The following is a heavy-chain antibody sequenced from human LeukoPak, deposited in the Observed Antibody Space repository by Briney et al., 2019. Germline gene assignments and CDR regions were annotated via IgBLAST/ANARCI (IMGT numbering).Heavy chain of an antibody. V-gene: IGHV5-51*01. CDR1: GYTFTSYW. CDR2: IYPGDSDT. J-gene: IGHJ6*03. CDR3: ARRCGSGSYSPYYYYYYMDV. Sequence: GESLKVSCKGSGYTFTSYWIGWVRQMPGKGLEWMGIIYPGDSDTRYSPSFQVPVTISADKSISTAYLQWSSLKASATAMYYCARRCGSGSYSPYYYYYYMDVWGKGTTVTVSS. D-gene: IGHD3-10*01.